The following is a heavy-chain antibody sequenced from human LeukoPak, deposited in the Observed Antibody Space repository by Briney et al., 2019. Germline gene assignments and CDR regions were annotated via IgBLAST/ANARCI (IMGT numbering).Heavy chain of an antibody. V-gene: IGHV3-23*01. Sequence: GGSLRLSCAASGFTFSGYAMSWVRQAPGKGLEWVSTISGSGGSTYYADSVKGRFTISRDNSRNTRYPQMNSLRAEDTAVYYCAKDVAYDSSGYYYEGAFDIWGQGTMVTVSS. CDR2: ISGSGGST. D-gene: IGHD3-22*01. J-gene: IGHJ3*02. CDR3: AKDVAYDSSGYYYEGAFDI. CDR1: GFTFSGYA.